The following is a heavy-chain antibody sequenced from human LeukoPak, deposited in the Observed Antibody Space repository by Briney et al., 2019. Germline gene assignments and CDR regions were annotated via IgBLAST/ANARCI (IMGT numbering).Heavy chain of an antibody. Sequence: SVKVSCKASGGTFSSYAISWVRQAPGQGLEWMGRIIPILGIANYAQKFQGRVTMTRNTSISTAYMELSSLRSEDTAVYYCARRGSYNRARRSFDYWGQGTLVTVSS. D-gene: IGHD2-2*02. J-gene: IGHJ4*02. CDR3: ARRGSYNRARRSFDY. CDR1: GGTFSSYA. V-gene: IGHV1-69*04. CDR2: IIPILGIA.